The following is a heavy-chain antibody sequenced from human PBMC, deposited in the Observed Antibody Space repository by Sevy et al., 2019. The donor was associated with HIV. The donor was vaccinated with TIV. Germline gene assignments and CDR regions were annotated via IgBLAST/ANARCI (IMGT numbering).Heavy chain of an antibody. D-gene: IGHD3-10*01. CDR2: IIPILGIA. Sequence: ASVKVSCKASGGTFSSYAISWVRQPPGQGLEWMGRIIPILGIANYAQKFQGRVTITADKSTSTAYMELSSLRSEDTAVYYCARDFYGSGSYYNVNYWGQGTLVTVSS. CDR3: ARDFYGSGSYYNVNY. CDR1: GGTFSSYA. V-gene: IGHV1-69*04. J-gene: IGHJ4*02.